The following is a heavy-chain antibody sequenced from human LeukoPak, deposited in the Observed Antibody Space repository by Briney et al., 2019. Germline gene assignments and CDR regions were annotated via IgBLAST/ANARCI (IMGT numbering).Heavy chain of an antibody. J-gene: IGHJ4*02. D-gene: IGHD5-18*01. CDR2: IHSVSST. CDR1: GFTFSSNY. V-gene: IGHV3-53*01. CDR3: AGGRGFAYGYTDY. Sequence: GGSLRLSCAASGFTFSSNYMSWVRQAPGEGLEWVSLIHSVSSTYYADSVKGRFTISRDNSKNTLYLQMNSLRAEDTAVYYCAGGRGFAYGYTDYWGQGTLVTVSS.